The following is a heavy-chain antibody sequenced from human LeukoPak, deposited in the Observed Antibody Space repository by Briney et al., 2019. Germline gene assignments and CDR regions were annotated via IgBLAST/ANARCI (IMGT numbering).Heavy chain of an antibody. J-gene: IGHJ4*02. CDR1: GYTFTSYY. D-gene: IGHD6-19*01. CDR2: ISAYNGNT. CDR3: ARDLLIAVADY. Sequence: ASVKVSCKASGYTFTSYYMHWVRQAPGQGLEWMGWISAYNGNTNYAQKLQGRVTMTTDTSTSTAYMELRSLRSDDTAVYYCARDLLIAVADYWGQGTLVTVSS. V-gene: IGHV1-18*04.